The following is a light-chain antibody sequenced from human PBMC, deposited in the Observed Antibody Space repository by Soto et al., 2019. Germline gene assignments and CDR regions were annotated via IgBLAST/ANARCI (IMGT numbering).Light chain of an antibody. CDR2: EGS. J-gene: IGLJ1*01. V-gene: IGLV2-23*01. CDR3: CSYAGSSPPYV. Sequence: QSVLTQPASVSGSPGQSITISCTGTSSEVGSYNLVSWYQQHPGKAPKLMIYEGSKRPSGVSNRFSGSKSGNTASLTISGLQAEDEADYYCCSYAGSSPPYVFGTGTKVTVL. CDR1: SSEVGSYNL.